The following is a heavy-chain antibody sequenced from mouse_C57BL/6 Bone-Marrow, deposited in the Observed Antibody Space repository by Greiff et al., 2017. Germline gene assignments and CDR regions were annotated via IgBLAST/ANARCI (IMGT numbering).Heavy chain of an antibody. V-gene: IGHV1-82*01. J-gene: IGHJ4*01. CDR3: ARARNPYAMDY. Sequence: VQLVESGPELVKPGASVKISCKASGYAFSSSWMNWVKQRPGKGLEWIGRIYPGDGDTNYNGKFKGKATLTADKSSSTAYMQLSSLTSEDSAVYCCARARNPYAMDYWGQGTSVTVSS. CDR1: GYAFSSSW. D-gene: IGHD6-1*01. CDR2: IYPGDGDT.